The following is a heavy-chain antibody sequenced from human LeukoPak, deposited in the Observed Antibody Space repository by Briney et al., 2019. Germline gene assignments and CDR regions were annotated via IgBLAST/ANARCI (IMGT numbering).Heavy chain of an antibody. D-gene: IGHD2-21*01. CDR3: TTDLLLWWYTDAFDI. CDR1: GFTFSNAW. V-gene: IGHV3-15*01. CDR2: IKSKTDGGTT. J-gene: IGHJ3*02. Sequence: GGSLRLSCAASGFTFSNAWMSWVRQAPGKGLECVGRIKSKTDGGTTDYAAPVKGRFTISRDDSKNTLYLQMNSLKTEDTAVYYCTTDLLLWWYTDAFDIWGQGTMVTVSS.